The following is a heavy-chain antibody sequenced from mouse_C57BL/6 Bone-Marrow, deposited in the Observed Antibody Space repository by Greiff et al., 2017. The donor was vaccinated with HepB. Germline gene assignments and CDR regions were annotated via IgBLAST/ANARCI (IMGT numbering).Heavy chain of an antibody. CDR2: IYPGSGST. V-gene: IGHV1-55*01. CDR3: ARYPRTLYYFDY. J-gene: IGHJ2*01. D-gene: IGHD2-10*02. Sequence: VQLQQSGAELVKPGASVKMSCKASGYTFTSYWITWVKQRPGQGLEWIGDIYPGSGSTNYNEKFKSKATLTVDTSSSTAYMQLSSLTSEDSAVYYCARYPRTLYYFDYWGQGTTLTVSS. CDR1: GYTFTSYW.